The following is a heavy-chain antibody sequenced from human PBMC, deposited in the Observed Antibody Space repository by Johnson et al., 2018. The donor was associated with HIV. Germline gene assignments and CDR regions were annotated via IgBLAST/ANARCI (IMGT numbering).Heavy chain of an antibody. J-gene: IGHJ3*02. Sequence: EVQLVESGGGLVQPGGSLRLSCAASGFTFSSYDMHWVRQATGKGLEWVSTIGTAGDTYYPGSVKGRFTVSREDAKNSLYLQMNSLRAGDTAVYYCVRKADAIDIWGQGTMVTVSS. CDR2: IGTAGDT. V-gene: IGHV3-13*01. CDR1: GFTFSSYD. CDR3: VRKADAIDI.